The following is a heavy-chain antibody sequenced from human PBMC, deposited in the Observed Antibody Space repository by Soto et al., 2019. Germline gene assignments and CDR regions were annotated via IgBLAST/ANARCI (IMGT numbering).Heavy chain of an antibody. J-gene: IGHJ4*02. CDR1: GGTFSSYA. Sequence: QVQLVQSGAEVKKPGSSVKVSCKASGGTFSSYAISWVRQAPGQGLDWMGGIIPIFGTANYAQKFQGRVTITADESTSTAYMELSRVRSEDTAVYYCASTYRGSGSPPNYFDSWGQGTLVTVSS. V-gene: IGHV1-69*01. D-gene: IGHD1-26*01. CDR3: ASTYRGSGSPPNYFDS. CDR2: IIPIFGTA.